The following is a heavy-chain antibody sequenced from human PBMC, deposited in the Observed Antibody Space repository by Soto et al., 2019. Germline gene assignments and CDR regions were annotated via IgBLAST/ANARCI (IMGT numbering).Heavy chain of an antibody. V-gene: IGHV3-30*18. CDR3: AKADVLLGALGPLGPLDY. CDR1: GFTFSSYG. CDR2: ISYDGSNK. D-gene: IGHD3-9*01. J-gene: IGHJ4*02. Sequence: PGGSLRLSCAASGFTFSSYGMHWFRQAPVNGLEWVAVISYDGSNKYYADSVKGRFTISRDNSKNTLYLQMNSLRAEDTAVYYCAKADVLLGALGPLGPLDYWGQGTLVTVSS.